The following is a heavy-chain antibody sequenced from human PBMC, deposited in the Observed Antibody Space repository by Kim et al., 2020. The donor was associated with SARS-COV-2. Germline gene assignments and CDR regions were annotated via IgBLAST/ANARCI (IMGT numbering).Heavy chain of an antibody. CDR2: ISSSSSYI. CDR3: ARPHARNYYDSSGYSSSYFDY. J-gene: IGHJ4*02. V-gene: IGHV3-21*01. Sequence: GESLRLSCAASGFTFSSYSMNWVRQAPGKGLEWVSSISSSSSYIYYADSVKGRFTISRDNAKNSLYLQMNSLRAEDTAVYYCARPHARNYYDSSGYSSSYFDYWGQGTLVTVSS. CDR1: GFTFSSYS. D-gene: IGHD3-22*01.